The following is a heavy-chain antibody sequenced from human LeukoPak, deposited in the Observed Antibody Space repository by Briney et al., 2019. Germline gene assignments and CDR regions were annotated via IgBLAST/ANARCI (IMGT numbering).Heavy chain of an antibody. D-gene: IGHD6-19*01. Sequence: TLSLTCTVSGGSISSGSYYWSWIRQPAGKGLEWIGRIYTSGSTNYNPSLKSRVTISVDTSKNQFSLKLSSVTAADTAVYYCAREEQWLVRSFDYWGQGTLVTVSS. CDR2: IYTSGST. CDR1: GGSISSGSYY. J-gene: IGHJ4*02. V-gene: IGHV4-61*02. CDR3: AREEQWLVRSFDY.